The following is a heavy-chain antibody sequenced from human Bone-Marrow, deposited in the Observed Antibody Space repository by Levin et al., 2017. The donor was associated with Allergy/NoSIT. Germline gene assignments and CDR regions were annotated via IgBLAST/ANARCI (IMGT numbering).Heavy chain of an antibody. D-gene: IGHD3-10*01. V-gene: IGHV3-48*01. CDR3: VRGKGSY. CDR1: GFTFSTYS. J-gene: IGHJ4*02. CDR2: ISSNVSII. Sequence: GGSLRLSCAASGFTFSTYSMIWVRQSPGKGLEWVSYISSNVSIIHYADSVKGRFTISRDNAKNSLHLQMNSLRVEDTAVYYCVRGKGSYWGQGTLVTVSS.